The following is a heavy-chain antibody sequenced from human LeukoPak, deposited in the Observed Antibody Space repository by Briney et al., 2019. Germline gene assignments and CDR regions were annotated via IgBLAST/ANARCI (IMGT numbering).Heavy chain of an antibody. CDR3: AKGPIAVAGTQLDY. CDR2: ISSSGSTV. V-gene: IGHV3-11*01. CDR1: GFTFSDYY. D-gene: IGHD6-19*01. Sequence: PGGSLRLSCAASGFTFSDYYMSWIRQAPGKGLEWVSYISSSGSTVYYADSVKGRFTISRDNAKNSLYLQMNSLRAEDTAVYYCAKGPIAVAGTQLDYWGQGTLVTVSS. J-gene: IGHJ4*02.